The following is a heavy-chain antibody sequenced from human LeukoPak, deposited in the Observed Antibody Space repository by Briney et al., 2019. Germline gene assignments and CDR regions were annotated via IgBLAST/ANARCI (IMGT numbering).Heavy chain of an antibody. CDR1: GVTVSSHY. V-gene: IGHV3-66*01. CDR3: TRGRCLGDCHLEY. D-gene: IGHD2-21*02. J-gene: IGHJ4*02. Sequence: GGSLRLSCAASGVTVSSHYMSWVRQAPGRGLEWVSVVYSSGSTYYADSVKGRFTISRDNSKNTLYLQMNSLRAEDTAVYYCTRGRCLGDCHLEYWGQGTLVTVSS. CDR2: VYSSGST.